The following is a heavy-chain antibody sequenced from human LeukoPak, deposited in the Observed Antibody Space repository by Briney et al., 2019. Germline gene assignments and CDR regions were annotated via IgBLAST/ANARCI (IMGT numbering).Heavy chain of an antibody. CDR3: AREGGGSGSYSFDY. D-gene: IGHD3-10*01. V-gene: IGHV4-4*07. CDR2: IYTSGST. J-gene: IGHJ4*02. Sequence: GSLRLSCAASGFTVSSNYMSWIRQPAGKGLEWIGRIYTSGSTNYNPSLKSRVTMSVDTSKNQFSLKLSSVTAADTAVYYCAREGGGSGSYSFDYWGQGTLVTVSS. CDR1: GFTVSSNY.